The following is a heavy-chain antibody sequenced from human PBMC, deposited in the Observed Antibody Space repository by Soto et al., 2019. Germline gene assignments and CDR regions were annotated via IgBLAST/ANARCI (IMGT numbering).Heavy chain of an antibody. CDR3: AKDKYSGSGSYRAFYFYDGMDV. V-gene: IGHV3-23*01. D-gene: IGHD3-10*01. CDR1: GFTFSTYA. Sequence: EEQLLESGGGLIHPGGSLRLSCATSGFTFSTYAISWVRQAPGKGLEWVSTISGNSEITYYADSVKGRFTISKDSSTNTVYLQMSSLRAEDTAAYYCAKDKYSGSGSYRAFYFYDGMDVWGQGTTVTVSS. J-gene: IGHJ6*02. CDR2: ISGNSEIT.